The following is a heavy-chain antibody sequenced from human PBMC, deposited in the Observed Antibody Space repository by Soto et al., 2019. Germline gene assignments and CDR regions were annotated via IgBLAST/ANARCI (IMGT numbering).Heavy chain of an antibody. V-gene: IGHV4-61*08. CDR1: GGSVSSGDYY. Sequence: SETLSLTCTVSGGSVSSGDYYWSWIRQPPGKGLEWIGYIYYSGSTNYNPSLKSRVSISLDTSKNQFSLRLTSVTAADTAVYYCARVPVDTYMINWFDPWGQGTLVTVSS. J-gene: IGHJ5*02. D-gene: IGHD5-18*01. CDR3: ARVPVDTYMINWFDP. CDR2: IYYSGST.